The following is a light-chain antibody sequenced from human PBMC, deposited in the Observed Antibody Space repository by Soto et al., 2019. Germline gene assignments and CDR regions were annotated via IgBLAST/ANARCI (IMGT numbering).Light chain of an antibody. V-gene: IGLV2-8*01. J-gene: IGLJ1*01. Sequence: QSVLTQPPSASGSPGQSVTISCTGTKNDIGVYDFVSWYQHHPGKAPRLIIYEVVQRPSGVPDRFSGSKSGNTASLTVSGLQAADEDDYFCTSYAGSNTYVFGSGTKLTVL. CDR3: TSYAGSNTYV. CDR1: KNDIGVYDF. CDR2: EVV.